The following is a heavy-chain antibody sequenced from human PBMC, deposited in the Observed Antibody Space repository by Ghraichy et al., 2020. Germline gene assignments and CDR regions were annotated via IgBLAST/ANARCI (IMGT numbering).Heavy chain of an antibody. V-gene: IGHV4-39*01. CDR3: ARHPVRYYGSGSPPDYFDY. D-gene: IGHD3-10*01. J-gene: IGHJ4*02. CDR2: IYYSGST. Sequence: SETLSLTCTVSGGSISSSSYYWGWIRQPPGKGLEWIGSIYYSGSTYYNPSLKSRVTISVDTSKNQFSLKLSSVTAADTAVYYCARHPVRYYGSGSPPDYFDYWGQGTLVTVSS. CDR1: GGSISSSSYY.